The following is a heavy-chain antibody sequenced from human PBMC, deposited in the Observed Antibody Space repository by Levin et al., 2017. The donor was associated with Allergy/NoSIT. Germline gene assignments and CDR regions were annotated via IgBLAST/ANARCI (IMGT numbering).Heavy chain of an antibody. CDR1: GGSVSSGSYH. CDR2: IHYSGST. Sequence: SETLSLTCTVSGGSVSSGSYHWSWIRQPPGRGLEWIGCIHYSGSTKYNPSLKSRVTISVDTSKNQVSLKLSSVTAADTAIYYCARDGVIPATGGNYYDYGMDVWGQGTTVTVSS. CDR3: ARDGVIPATGGNYYDYGMDV. D-gene: IGHD2-2*01. J-gene: IGHJ6*02. V-gene: IGHV4-61*01.